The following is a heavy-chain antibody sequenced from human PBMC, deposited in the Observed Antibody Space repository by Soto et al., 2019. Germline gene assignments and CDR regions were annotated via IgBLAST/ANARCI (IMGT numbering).Heavy chain of an antibody. Sequence: ASVKVSCKASGYTFTSYGISWVRQAPGQGLEWMGWISAYNGNTNYAQKLQGRVTMTTDTSTSTAYMELRSLRSDETAVYYCASTREYYYGSGSSIYFDYWGQGTLVTVSS. V-gene: IGHV1-18*01. D-gene: IGHD3-10*01. CDR2: ISAYNGNT. CDR1: GYTFTSYG. J-gene: IGHJ4*02. CDR3: ASTREYYYGSGSSIYFDY.